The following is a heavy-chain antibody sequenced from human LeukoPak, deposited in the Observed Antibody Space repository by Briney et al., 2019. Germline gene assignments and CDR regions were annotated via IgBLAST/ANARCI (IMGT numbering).Heavy chain of an antibody. J-gene: IGHJ4*02. D-gene: IGHD1-26*01. Sequence: SGGSLRLSCAASGFTFDDYAMHWVRQAPGKGLEWVSGISWNSGSIGYADSVKGRFTISRDNAKNSLYLQMNSLRAEDMALYYCAKGVGATVSCPNDWGQGTLVTVSS. CDR1: GFTFDDYA. CDR3: AKGVGATVSCPND. V-gene: IGHV3-9*03. CDR2: ISWNSGSI.